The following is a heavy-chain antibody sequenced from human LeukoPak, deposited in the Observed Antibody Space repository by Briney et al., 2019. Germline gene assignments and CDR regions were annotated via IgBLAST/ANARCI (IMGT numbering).Heavy chain of an antibody. V-gene: IGHV4-39*07. D-gene: IGHD6-13*01. CDR3: ARDPGIAAAGVYYFDY. CDR1: GGSISSSSYY. J-gene: IGHJ4*02. Sequence: PSETLSLTCTVSGGSISSSSYYWGWIRQPPGKWLEWIGSIYYSGSTYYNPSPKSRVTMSVDTSKNQFSLKLSSVTAADTAVYYCARDPGIAAAGVYYFDYWGQGTLVTVSS. CDR2: IYYSGST.